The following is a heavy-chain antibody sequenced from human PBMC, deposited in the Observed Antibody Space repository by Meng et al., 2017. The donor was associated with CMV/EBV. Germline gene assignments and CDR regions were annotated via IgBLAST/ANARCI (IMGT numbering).Heavy chain of an antibody. CDR1: GGTFSSYT. CDR3: ARGGFNWITRSKEDWFDP. D-gene: IGHD1-20*01. CDR2: IIPILGIA. J-gene: IGHJ5*02. V-gene: IGHV1-69*02. Sequence: SVKVSCKASGGTFSSYTISWVRQAPGQGLEWMGRIIPILGIANYAQKFQGRVTITADKSTSTAYMELSSLRSEDTAVYYCARGGFNWITRSKEDWFDPWGQGTLVTVSS.